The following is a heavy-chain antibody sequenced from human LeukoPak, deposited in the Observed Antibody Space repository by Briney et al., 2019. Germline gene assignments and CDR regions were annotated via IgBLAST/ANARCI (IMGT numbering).Heavy chain of an antibody. CDR1: GFTFSSYA. CDR3: ARDNWNYYFDY. CDR2: ISYDGSNK. V-gene: IGHV3-30*01. J-gene: IGHJ4*02. D-gene: IGHD1-7*01. Sequence: GRSLRLSCAASGFTFSSYAMHWVRQAPGKGLEWVAVISYDGSNKYYADSVKGRFTISRDNSKSTLYLQMNSLRAEDTAVYYCARDNWNYYFDYWGQGTLVTVSS.